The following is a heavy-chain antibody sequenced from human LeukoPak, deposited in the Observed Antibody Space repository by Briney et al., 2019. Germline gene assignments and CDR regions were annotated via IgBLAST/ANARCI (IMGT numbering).Heavy chain of an antibody. Sequence: PSETLSLTCTVSGGSISNYYWSWIRQPPGRGLEWIGYVYSSGSTNYNPSLKSRVTISVDTSKNQLSLKLSSVTAADTAVYYCARGPTRYYFDYWGQGTLVTVSS. CDR2: VYSSGST. J-gene: IGHJ4*02. V-gene: IGHV4-59*01. CDR1: GGSISNYY. CDR3: ARGPTRYYFDY.